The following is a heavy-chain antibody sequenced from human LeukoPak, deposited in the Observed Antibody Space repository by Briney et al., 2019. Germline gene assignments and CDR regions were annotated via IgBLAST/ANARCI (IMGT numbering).Heavy chain of an antibody. CDR1: GGTFSHHV. J-gene: IGHJ4*02. CDR2: IIPILATT. CDR3: ARDSPRISDVWP. D-gene: IGHD3-3*02. V-gene: IGHV1-69*01. Sequence: GSSVKVSCKASGGTFSHHVLSWVRQAPGQGLEWMGGIIPILATTNYAQKFQGRVTITADESTNTAYMELSSLRSGDTAIYYCARDSPRISDVWPWGQGTLVTVSP.